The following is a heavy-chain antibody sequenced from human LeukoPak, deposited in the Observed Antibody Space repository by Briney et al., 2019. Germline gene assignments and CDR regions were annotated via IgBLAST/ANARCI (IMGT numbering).Heavy chain of an antibody. J-gene: IGHJ4*02. CDR1: GGSISSYY. Sequence: SETLSLTCTVSGGSISSYYWSWIRQPPGKGLEWIGYIYYSGSTNFNPSLKSRVTISVDTSKNQFSLSLSSVTAADTAVYYCARDRGPDCSGGSCWDYWGQGTLVTVSS. D-gene: IGHD2-15*01. V-gene: IGHV4-59*01. CDR3: ARDRGPDCSGGSCWDY. CDR2: IYYSGST.